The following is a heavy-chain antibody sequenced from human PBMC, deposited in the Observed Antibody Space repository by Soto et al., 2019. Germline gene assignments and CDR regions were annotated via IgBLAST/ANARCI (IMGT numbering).Heavy chain of an antibody. CDR3: ARASAYSTPWSFDN. V-gene: IGHV1-18*01. D-gene: IGHD6-13*01. CDR1: GYTFSRYG. J-gene: IGHJ4*02. CDR2: ISGFNGNT. Sequence: QVQLVQSGAVVKKPGASVRVSCKASGYTFSRYGISWVRQAPGQGLEWMGWISGFNGNTKESEKLQGRVTLTTDTAANTAHMELRGLRSDDTAVYYCARASAYSTPWSFDNWGQGTLVTVSS.